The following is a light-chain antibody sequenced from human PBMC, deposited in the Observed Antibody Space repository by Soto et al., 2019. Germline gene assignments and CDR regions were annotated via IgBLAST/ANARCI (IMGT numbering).Light chain of an antibody. J-gene: IGLJ2*01. CDR3: TSYTTTSTLL. CDR2: EVS. CDR1: SSDVGAYNY. Sequence: QSALTQPASVSGSPGQSIAISCTGTSSDVGAYNYVSWYQRHPGKAPKLIIYEVSNRPSGVSNRFSGSKSGNTASLTISGLLAEDEADYYCTSYTTTSTLLFGGGTKLTVL. V-gene: IGLV2-14*01.